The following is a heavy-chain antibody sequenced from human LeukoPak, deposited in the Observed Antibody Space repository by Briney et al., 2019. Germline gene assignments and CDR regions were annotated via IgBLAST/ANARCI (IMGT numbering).Heavy chain of an antibody. CDR1: GFSFSDHY. CDR3: TRVRLGAATRYFDY. J-gene: IGHJ4*02. D-gene: IGHD1-26*01. V-gene: IGHV3-72*01. Sequence: GGSLRLSRAASGFSFSDHYMDWVRLAPGKGLERVGRIRNKANSYGTEYAASVKGRFTISRDDSKDSLYLQMNSLRFEDTALYYCTRVRLGAATRYFDYWGQGTLVTVSS. CDR2: IRNKANSYGT.